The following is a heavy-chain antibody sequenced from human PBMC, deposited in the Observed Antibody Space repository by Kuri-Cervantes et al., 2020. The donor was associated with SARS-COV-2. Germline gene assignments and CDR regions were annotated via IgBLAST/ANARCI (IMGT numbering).Heavy chain of an antibody. J-gene: IGHJ6*02. D-gene: IGHD2-2*02. CDR1: GGTLSSYA. Sequence: SVKVSCKASGGTLSSYAISWVRQAPGQGLEWMGGIIPIFGTANYAQKFQGRVTITADESTSTAYMELSSLRSEDTAVYYCARGCSSTSCYTDVYYYYGMDVWGQGTTVTVSS. CDR2: IIPIFGTA. V-gene: IGHV1-69*13. CDR3: ARGCSSTSCYTDVYYYYGMDV.